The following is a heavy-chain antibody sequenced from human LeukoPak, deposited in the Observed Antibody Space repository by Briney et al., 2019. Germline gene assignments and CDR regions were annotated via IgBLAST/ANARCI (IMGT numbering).Heavy chain of an antibody. Sequence: SETLSLTCTVSGGSISSASYYWGWIRQPPGRGLEWIGTIYYSGSAYYNPSLKSRLTMSVDTSKNQFSLKLSSVTAADTAVYYCARVGSSWYGRFDPWGQGTLVTVSS. CDR3: ARVGSSWYGRFDP. D-gene: IGHD6-13*01. V-gene: IGHV4-39*07. CDR1: GGSISSASYY. CDR2: IYYSGSA. J-gene: IGHJ5*02.